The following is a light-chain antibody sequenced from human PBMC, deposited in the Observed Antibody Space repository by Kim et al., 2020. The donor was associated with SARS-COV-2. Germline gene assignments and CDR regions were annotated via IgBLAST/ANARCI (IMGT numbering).Light chain of an antibody. J-gene: IGLJ1*01. CDR1: NIGSKS. Sequence: PGKTARITCGGNNIGSKSVHWYQQKPGQAPVLVIYYDSDWPSGIPERFSGSNSGNTATLTISRVEAGDEADYYCQVWDSSSDHSYVFGTGTKVTVL. CDR3: QVWDSSSDHSYV. CDR2: YDS. V-gene: IGLV3-21*04.